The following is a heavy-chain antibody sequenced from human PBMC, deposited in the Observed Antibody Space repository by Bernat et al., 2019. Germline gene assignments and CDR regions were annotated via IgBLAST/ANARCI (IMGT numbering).Heavy chain of an antibody. CDR3: AREIAARGGMDV. J-gene: IGHJ6*02. Sequence: EVQLVESGGGLVQPGGSLRLSCAASGFTFSSYDMHWVRQATGKGLEWVSAIGTAGDPYYPGSVKGRFTISRENAKNSLYLQMNSRRAGDTAVYYCAREIAARGGMDVWGQGTTVTVAS. CDR1: GFTFSSYD. CDR2: IGTAGDP. V-gene: IGHV3-13*05. D-gene: IGHD6-6*01.